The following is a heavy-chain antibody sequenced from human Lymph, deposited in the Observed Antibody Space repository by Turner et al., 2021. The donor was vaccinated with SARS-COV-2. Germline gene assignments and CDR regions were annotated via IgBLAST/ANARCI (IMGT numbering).Heavy chain of an antibody. CDR1: GYILTELS. V-gene: IGHV1-24*01. J-gene: IGHJ6*02. D-gene: IGHD6-19*01. CDR3: ATDRSSGWPHYYYYTMDV. Sequence: QVQLVQSGAEVKKPGASVKVSCKVSGYILTELSMHWVRQAPGKGLEWMGGFDPEDGKTIYAQKFQGRVTMTEDTSTDTAYMELSSLRSEDTAVYYCATDRSSGWPHYYYYTMDVWGQGTTVTVSS. CDR2: FDPEDGKT.